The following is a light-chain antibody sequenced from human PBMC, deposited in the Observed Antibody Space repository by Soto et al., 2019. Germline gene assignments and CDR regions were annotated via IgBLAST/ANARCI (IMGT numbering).Light chain of an antibody. CDR3: SSYTSSSTLV. CDR2: DVS. J-gene: IGLJ2*01. V-gene: IGLV2-14*01. Sequence: QAVVTQPASVSGSPGQSITISCTGTSSDVGGYNYVSWYQQHPGKAPRLMIYDVSNRPSGVSNRFSGSKSGNTASLTISGLQAEDEAHYYCSSYTSSSTLVFGGGTKLTVL. CDR1: SSDVGGYNY.